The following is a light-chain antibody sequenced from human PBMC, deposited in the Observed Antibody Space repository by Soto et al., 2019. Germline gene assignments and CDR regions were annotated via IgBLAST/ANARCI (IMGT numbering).Light chain of an antibody. J-gene: IGLJ1*01. CDR2: DVS. V-gene: IGLV2-18*02. CDR1: SSDVGSYNR. Sequence: QSVLTQPPSVSGSPGQSVTISCTGTSSDVGSYNRVSWYQQPPGTAPKLMIYDVSNRPSGVPDRFSGSKSGNAASLTITGLQAEDEADYYCSSYTSSSTYVFGTGTKVTV. CDR3: SSYTSSSTYV.